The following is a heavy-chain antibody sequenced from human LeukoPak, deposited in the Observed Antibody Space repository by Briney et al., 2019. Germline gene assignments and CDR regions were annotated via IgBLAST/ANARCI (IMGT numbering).Heavy chain of an antibody. CDR1: GGSISSSSYY. CDR3: ARNIFGVAAYYYYYMDV. CDR2: IYYSGST. V-gene: IGHV4-39*01. J-gene: IGHJ6*03. D-gene: IGHD3-3*01. Sequence: PSETLSLTCTVSGGSISSSSYYWGWIRQPPGKGLEWIGSIYYSGSTYYNPSLKSRVTIPVDTSKNQFSLKLSSVTAADTAVYYCARNIFGVAAYYYYYMDVWGKGTTVTVSS.